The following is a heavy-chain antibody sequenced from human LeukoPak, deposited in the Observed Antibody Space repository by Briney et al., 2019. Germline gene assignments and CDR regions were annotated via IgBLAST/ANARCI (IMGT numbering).Heavy chain of an antibody. CDR1: GFTFSSYA. Sequence: GGSLRLSCAASGFTFSSYAMHWVRQVPGKGLEYVSAISSNGGSTYYANSVEGRFTISRDNSKNTLYLQMGSLRAEDMAVYYCARGGMIDYWGQGTLVTVSS. CDR3: ARGGMIDY. CDR2: ISSNGGST. J-gene: IGHJ4*02. D-gene: IGHD3-22*01. V-gene: IGHV3-64*01.